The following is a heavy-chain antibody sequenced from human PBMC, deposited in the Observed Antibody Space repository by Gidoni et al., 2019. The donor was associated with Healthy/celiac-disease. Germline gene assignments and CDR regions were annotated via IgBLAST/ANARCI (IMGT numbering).Heavy chain of an antibody. Sequence: EVQLVQSGAEVKKPGASLKISCKGSGYSFTSYWIGWVRQMPGKGLEWMGIIYPGDSDTRYSPSFQGQVTISADKSISTAYLQWSSLKASDTAMYYCARIAVAGSPSYYFDYWGQGTLVTVSS. CDR2: IYPGDSDT. V-gene: IGHV5-51*01. CDR3: ARIAVAGSPSYYFDY. CDR1: GYSFTSYW. J-gene: IGHJ4*02. D-gene: IGHD6-19*01.